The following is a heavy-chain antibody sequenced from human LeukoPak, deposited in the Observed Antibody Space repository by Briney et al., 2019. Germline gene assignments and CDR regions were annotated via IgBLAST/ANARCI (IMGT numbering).Heavy chain of an antibody. D-gene: IGHD2-2*01. CDR3: ARVPAATYWYFDL. CDR1: GGSISSYY. CDR2: FFYSGNT. Sequence: SETLSLTCTVSGGSISSYYWSWIRQPPGKGLEWIGYFFYSGNTNYNPSLKSRVTISVDTSKNQFSLKLMSVTAADAAMYYCARVPAATYWYFDLWGRGTLVTVSS. V-gene: IGHV4-59*01. J-gene: IGHJ2*01.